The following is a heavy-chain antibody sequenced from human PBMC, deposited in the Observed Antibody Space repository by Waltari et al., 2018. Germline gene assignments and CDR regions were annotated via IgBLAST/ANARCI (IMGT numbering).Heavy chain of an antibody. CDR2: INPNSGGT. Sequence: QVQLVQSGAEVKKPGASVKVSCKASGYTFTGYYMHWVRQAPGKGLEWMGWINPNSGGTNYAQKFQGRVTMTRDTSISTAYMELSRLRSDDTAVYYCARDRVRGYSYGYRVGFGYWGQGTLVTVSS. V-gene: IGHV1-2*02. CDR1: GYTFTGYY. J-gene: IGHJ4*02. CDR3: ARDRVRGYSYGYRVGFGY. D-gene: IGHD5-18*01.